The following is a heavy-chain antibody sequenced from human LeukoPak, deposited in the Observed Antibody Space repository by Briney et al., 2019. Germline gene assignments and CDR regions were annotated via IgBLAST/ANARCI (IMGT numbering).Heavy chain of an antibody. CDR2: IYSGGYT. CDR1: GFTVATKY. J-gene: IGHJ6*02. V-gene: IGHV3-53*01. D-gene: IGHD4-23*01. Sequence: GGSLRLSCAASGFTVATKYMNWVRQTPGKGLEWVSLIYSGGYTYYSASVKGRFTISRDNDKNSLYLQMNSLRAEDTAVYYCARSGGNQGDFGVHVWRQGTTVTVSS. CDR3: ARSGGNQGDFGVHV.